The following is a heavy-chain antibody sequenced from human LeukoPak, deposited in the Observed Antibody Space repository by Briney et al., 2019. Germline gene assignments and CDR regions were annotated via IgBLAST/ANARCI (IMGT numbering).Heavy chain of an antibody. CDR3: ARVGEQWLVNNWFDP. J-gene: IGHJ5*02. CDR2: IYYSGST. Sequence: SDTLSLTCTVCGGSISSSSYYWGWIRQPPGKGLERIGSIYYSGSTYYNPSLKSRVTISVDTSKNQFSLKLSSVTAADTAVYYCARVGEQWLVNNWFDPWGQGTLVTVST. D-gene: IGHD6-19*01. CDR1: GGSISSSSYY. V-gene: IGHV4-39*01.